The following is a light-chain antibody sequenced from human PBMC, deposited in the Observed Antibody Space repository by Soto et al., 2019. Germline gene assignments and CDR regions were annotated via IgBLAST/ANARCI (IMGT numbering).Light chain of an antibody. CDR3: QQYGTSPIT. V-gene: IGKV3-20*01. Sequence: EIVLTQSPGTLSLSPGERSTLSCRASQIVTSRYLAWYQQKPGQAPRLLIYGASNRATGIPERFSGSGSGTDFTLTISSLEPEDFAVYYCQQYGTSPITFGQGTRLETK. CDR2: GAS. J-gene: IGKJ5*01. CDR1: QIVTSRY.